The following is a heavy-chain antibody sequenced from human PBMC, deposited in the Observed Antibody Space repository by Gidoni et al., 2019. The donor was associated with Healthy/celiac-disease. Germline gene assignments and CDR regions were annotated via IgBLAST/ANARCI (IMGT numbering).Heavy chain of an antibody. CDR2: ISYDGSNK. CDR3: AKVSRAAAGTRY. Sequence: QVQLVESGGGVVQPGRSLRLSCAASGFTFGSYGSHWVGQAPGKGLEWVAVISYDGSNKYYADSVKGRFTISRDNSKNTLYLQMNSLRAEDTAVYYCAKVSRAAAGTRYWGQGTLVTVSS. CDR1: GFTFGSYG. V-gene: IGHV3-30*18. D-gene: IGHD6-13*01. J-gene: IGHJ4*02.